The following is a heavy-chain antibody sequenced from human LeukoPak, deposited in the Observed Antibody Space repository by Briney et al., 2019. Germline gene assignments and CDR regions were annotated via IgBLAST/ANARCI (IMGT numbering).Heavy chain of an antibody. V-gene: IGHV3-23*01. J-gene: IGHJ6*02. Sequence: GGSLRLSCAASGFTFSSYAMSWVRQAPGKGLEWVSGISGSGGSTYYADSVKGRFTISRDNSKNTLYLQMNSLRAEDTAVYYCAKKTRLYYYGMDVWGQGTTVTVSS. CDR1: GFTFSSYA. CDR3: AKKTRLYYYGMDV. CDR2: ISGSGGST.